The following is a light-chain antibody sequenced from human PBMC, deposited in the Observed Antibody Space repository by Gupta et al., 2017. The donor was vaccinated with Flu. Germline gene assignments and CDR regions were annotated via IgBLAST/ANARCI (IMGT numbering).Light chain of an antibody. V-gene: IGLV3-21*03. J-gene: IGLJ3*02. CDR3: QEEYRNSDTGV. Sequence: KTNTMTRGRNKIGSKGVDWCHHEPGAAPGLFVYDDSRRHTGMPERFSASNWVTTATVTITRVQAGDEADYYSQEEYRNSDTGVFGGGTKLTVL. CDR1: KIGSKG. CDR2: DDS.